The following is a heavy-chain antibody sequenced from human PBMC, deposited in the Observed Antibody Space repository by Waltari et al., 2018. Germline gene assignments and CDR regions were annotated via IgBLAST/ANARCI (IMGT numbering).Heavy chain of an antibody. CDR2: INHSGRT. CDR1: GGSFSGYY. Sequence: QVQLQQWGAGLLKPSETLSLTCAVYGGSFSGYYWSWIRQPPGKGLEWIGEINHSGRTNYNPSLNSRVTISVDTSKNQFSLKLSSVTAADTAVYYCASALYYDVWSGRDAFDIWGQGTMVTVSS. CDR3: ASALYYDVWSGRDAFDI. J-gene: IGHJ3*02. D-gene: IGHD3-3*01. V-gene: IGHV4-34*01.